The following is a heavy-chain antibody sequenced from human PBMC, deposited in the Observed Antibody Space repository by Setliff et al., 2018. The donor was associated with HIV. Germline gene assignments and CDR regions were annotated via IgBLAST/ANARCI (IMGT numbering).Heavy chain of an antibody. V-gene: IGHV4-59*11. CDR3: ARVETTVRGATYGMDV. D-gene: IGHD3-10*01. CDR2: MYFRGNA. J-gene: IGHJ6*02. Sequence: PSETLSLTCTVSGVSISSHYWSWIRQAPGKGLEWIGTMYFRGNARNSPSLKSRVAISVDTSKNQLSLNLTSVTAADTAVYYCARVETTVRGATYGMDVWGQGTTVTSP. CDR1: GVSISSHY.